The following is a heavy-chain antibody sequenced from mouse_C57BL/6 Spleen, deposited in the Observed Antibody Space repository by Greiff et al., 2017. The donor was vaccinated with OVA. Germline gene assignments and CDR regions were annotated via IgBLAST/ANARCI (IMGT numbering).Heavy chain of an antibody. CDR1: GFTFTDYY. D-gene: IGHD1-1*01. Sequence: EVKLQESGPVLVKPGPSVKISCKASGFTFTDYYMHWVKQSHGKSLEWIGLVYPYNGGTSYNQKFKGKATLTVDTSSSTAYMELNSLTSEDPAVYTCASFYSGSSYYFDDWGQGTTLTVS. J-gene: IGHJ2*01. CDR3: ASFYSGSSYYFDD. V-gene: IGHV1-36*01. CDR2: VYPYNGGT.